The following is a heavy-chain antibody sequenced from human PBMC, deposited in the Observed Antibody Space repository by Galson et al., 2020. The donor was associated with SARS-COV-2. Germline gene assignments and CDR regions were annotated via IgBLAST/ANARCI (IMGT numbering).Heavy chain of an antibody. J-gene: IGHJ4*02. Sequence: QAGGSLRLSCEASGFTFSSYGMHWVPQAPGKGLEWVAVIWYDGSNKYYADSVKGRFTISRDNSKNTLYLQMNSLRAEDTAVYYCASQRNYYGSGSYVLDYWGQGTLVTVSS. CDR2: IWYDGSNK. D-gene: IGHD3-10*01. CDR1: GFTFSSYG. V-gene: IGHV3-33*01. CDR3: ASQRNYYGSGSYVLDY.